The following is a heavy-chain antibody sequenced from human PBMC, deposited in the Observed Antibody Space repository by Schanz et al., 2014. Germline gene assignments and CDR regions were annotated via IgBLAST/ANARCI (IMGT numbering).Heavy chain of an antibody. Sequence: EVQLVESGGGLVQPGGSLRLSCATSGFSLDIFAVSWVRQAPGKGLEWVSYVSRSTPDIYYADSVKGRFTMSRDNAKNSVFLQMNSLRAEDTAVYYCVRDSFFAFDYWGQGTLVTVSS. CDR2: VSRSTPDI. D-gene: IGHD3-3*01. CDR1: GFSLDIFA. J-gene: IGHJ4*02. V-gene: IGHV3-48*01. CDR3: VRDSFFAFDY.